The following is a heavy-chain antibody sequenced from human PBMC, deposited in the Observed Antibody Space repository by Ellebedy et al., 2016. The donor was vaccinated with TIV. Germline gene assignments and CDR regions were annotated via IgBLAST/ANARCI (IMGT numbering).Heavy chain of an antibody. V-gene: IGHV1-18*04. CDR3: ARRWCTSIACHQFDY. J-gene: IGHJ4*02. CDR1: GYIFDNYH. D-gene: IGHD2-8*01. Sequence: ASVKVSXXTSGYIFDNYHIHWVRQAPGQGLEWMGSINTYKGNTYYAQKLQGRVTMTGDKSTKTAYMELTSLTSDDTAVYYCARRWCTSIACHQFDYWGQGTLVTVSS. CDR2: INTYKGNT.